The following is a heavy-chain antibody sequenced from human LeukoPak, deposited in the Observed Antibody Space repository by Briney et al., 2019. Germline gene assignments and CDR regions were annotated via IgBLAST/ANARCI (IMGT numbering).Heavy chain of an antibody. Sequence: PSETLSLTCTVSGGSISSYYWSWIRQPAEKGLEWIGRIYTSGSTNYNPSLKSRVTMSVDTSKNQFSLKLSSVTAADTAVYYCARDSGDYYGSGSYYKVYGMDVWGQGTTVTVSS. CDR3: ARDSGDYYGSGSYYKVYGMDV. J-gene: IGHJ6*02. D-gene: IGHD3-10*01. CDR2: IYTSGST. CDR1: GGSISSYY. V-gene: IGHV4-4*07.